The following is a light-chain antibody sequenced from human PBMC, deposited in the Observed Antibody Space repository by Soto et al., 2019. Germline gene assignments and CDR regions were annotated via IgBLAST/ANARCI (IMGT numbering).Light chain of an antibody. CDR2: EGS. CDR1: SSDVGSYDL. Sequence: QSALTQPASVSGSPGQSITISCTGTSSDVGSYDLVSWYQQHPGTAPKLMIYEGSKRPSGVSNRFSGSKSGNTASLTISGLQPEDEADFYCCSYAGSNTWVFGGGTKLTVL. CDR3: CSYAGSNTWV. V-gene: IGLV2-23*01. J-gene: IGLJ3*02.